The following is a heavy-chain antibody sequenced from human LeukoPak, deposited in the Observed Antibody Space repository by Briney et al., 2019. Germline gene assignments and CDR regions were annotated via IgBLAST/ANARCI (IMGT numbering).Heavy chain of an antibody. CDR2: IRYDGSNK. J-gene: IGHJ4*02. V-gene: IGHV3-30*02. CDR1: GFTFSSYG. CDR3: ATQAGSSGWYSFDY. Sequence: GGSLRLSCAASGFTFSSYGMHWVRQAPGKGLEWVAFIRYDGSNKYYADSVKVRFTISRDNSKNTLYLQMNSLRAEDTAVYYCATQAGSSGWYSFDYWGQGTLVTVSS. D-gene: IGHD6-19*01.